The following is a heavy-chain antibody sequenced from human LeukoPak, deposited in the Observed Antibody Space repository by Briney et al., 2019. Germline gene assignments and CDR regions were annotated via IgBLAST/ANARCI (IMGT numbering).Heavy chain of an antibody. Sequence: GGSLRLSCAASGFTFSSYGMHWVRQAPGKGLEWVAVIWYDGSNKNYADSVKGRFTISRDNSKNTLYLQMNSLRAEDTAVYYCARVQRAAAAIPGGSYNWFDPWGQGTLVTVSS. J-gene: IGHJ5*02. CDR1: GFTFSSYG. D-gene: IGHD6-13*01. V-gene: IGHV3-33*01. CDR2: IWYDGSNK. CDR3: ARVQRAAAAIPGGSYNWFDP.